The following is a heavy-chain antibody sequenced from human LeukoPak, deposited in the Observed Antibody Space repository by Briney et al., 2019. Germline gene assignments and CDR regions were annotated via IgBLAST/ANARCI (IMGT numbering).Heavy chain of an antibody. J-gene: IGHJ6*02. Sequence: SQTLSLTCTVSGGSISSGDYYWSWIRQPPGKGLELIGFIHYSCNTCYNPSLKSRVTISVDTSKNQFSLELSSVTAADTAVYYCARAFYKTAARDGYNFLNWGSNYYYGMDVWGQGTTVTVSS. CDR2: IHYSCNT. CDR3: ARAFYKTAARDGYNFLNWGSNYYYGMDV. V-gene: IGHV4-30-4*01. CDR1: GGSISSGDYY. D-gene: IGHD5-24*01.